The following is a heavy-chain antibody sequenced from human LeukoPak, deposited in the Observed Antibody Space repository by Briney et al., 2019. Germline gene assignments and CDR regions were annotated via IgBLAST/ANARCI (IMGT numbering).Heavy chain of an antibody. J-gene: IGHJ4*02. V-gene: IGHV4-34*01. CDR3: ARAGAEATINQGPWATIDY. D-gene: IGHD5-12*01. CDR1: GGSFSGYY. Sequence: SETLSLTCAVYGGSFSGYYWSWIRQPPGTGREWIGEINHSGSTNYNPSLKSRVTISVDTSKDQFSLTLSSVTAADPAGYYCARAGAEATINQGPWATIDYGGQGTLVTASS. CDR2: INHSGST.